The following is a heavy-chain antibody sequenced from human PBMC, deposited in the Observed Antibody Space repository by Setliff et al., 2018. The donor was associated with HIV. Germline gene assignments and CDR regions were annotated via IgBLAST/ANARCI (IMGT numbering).Heavy chain of an antibody. CDR2: IYYSGST. D-gene: IGHD4-17*01. V-gene: IGHV4-61*01. CDR3: ARDPPGYGDSKDY. J-gene: IGHJ4*02. CDR1: GGSVGSGSYY. Sequence: SETLSLTCSVSGGSVGSGSYYWSWIRQSPGKGLEWLGYIYYSGSTTYNPSLRSRVPISIDTSKNQFSLNLRSVTAADTAVYYCARDPPGYGDSKDYWGQGKLVTVS.